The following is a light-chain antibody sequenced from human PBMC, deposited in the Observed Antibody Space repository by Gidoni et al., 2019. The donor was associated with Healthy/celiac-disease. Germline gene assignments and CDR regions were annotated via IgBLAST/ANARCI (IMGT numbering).Light chain of an antibody. CDR1: QSISSY. Sequence: DIQRTQSPSSLSASVGDRVTITCRASQSISSYLNWYQQKPGKAPKLLIYAASSLQSGVPSRFSGSGSGTDFTLTISSLQPEDFATYYCQQSYSTLYTFGQGTKLEIK. J-gene: IGKJ2*01. CDR2: AAS. CDR3: QQSYSTLYT. V-gene: IGKV1-39*01.